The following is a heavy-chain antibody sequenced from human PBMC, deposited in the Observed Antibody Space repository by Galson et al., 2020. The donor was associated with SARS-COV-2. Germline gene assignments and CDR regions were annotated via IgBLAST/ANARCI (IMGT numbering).Heavy chain of an antibody. CDR3: ARDLPNYDSSGYDFIH. CDR2: INAANGNT. Sequence: GESLKISCKASGYTFATYPLHWVRQAPGQRLEWMGRINAANGNTIHSQKFLGRVTLTRNTSASTAYMELSSLRSEDTAVFYCARDLPNYDSSGYDFIHWGQGTLVTVSS. J-gene: IGHJ4*02. V-gene: IGHV1-3*01. D-gene: IGHD3-22*01. CDR1: GYTFATYP.